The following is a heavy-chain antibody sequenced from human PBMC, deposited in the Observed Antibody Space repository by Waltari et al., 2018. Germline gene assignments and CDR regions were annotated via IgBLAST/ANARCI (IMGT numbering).Heavy chain of an antibody. J-gene: IGHJ4*02. V-gene: IGHV4-38-2*01. CDR3: ARHQVGGRDFEY. CDR1: GYSISSGYY. D-gene: IGHD1-26*01. Sequence: QVQLHESGPGLVKSSETLSLTCAVSGYSISSGYYWGWIRQPPGKGLEWIGTIYQSGSTYYNPSLKSRITISLDTSKNQFSLKLNSVTAADTAVYYCARHQVGGRDFEYWGQGTLVTVSS. CDR2: IYQSGST.